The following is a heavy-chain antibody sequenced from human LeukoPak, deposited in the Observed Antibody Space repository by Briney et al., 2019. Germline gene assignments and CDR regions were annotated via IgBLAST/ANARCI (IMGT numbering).Heavy chain of an antibody. V-gene: IGHV3-33*01. CDR1: GFTFSSHG. CDR2: IRYDGSKK. J-gene: IGHJ4*02. CDR3: AREDSSGWYTAY. D-gene: IGHD6-19*01. Sequence: PGGSLRLSCAASGFTFSSHGMHWVRQAPGKGLEWVATIRYDGSKKWYAEPVRGRFTISRDDSENTLFLQMNNLRVEDTAVYYCAREDSSGWYTAYWGQGTLVTVSS.